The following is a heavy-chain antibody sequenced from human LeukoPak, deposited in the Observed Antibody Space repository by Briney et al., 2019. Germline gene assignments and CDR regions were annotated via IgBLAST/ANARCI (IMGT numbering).Heavy chain of an antibody. D-gene: IGHD5-18*01. Sequence: GRSLRLSCAASGFTFSSYAMLWVRQAPGKGLEWVAVISYDGSNKYYADSVKGRFTISRDNSKNTLYLQMNSLRAEDTAVYYCARDPQYSYGYYFDYWGQGTLVTVSS. J-gene: IGHJ4*02. CDR2: ISYDGSNK. CDR3: ARDPQYSYGYYFDY. V-gene: IGHV3-30-3*01. CDR1: GFTFSSYA.